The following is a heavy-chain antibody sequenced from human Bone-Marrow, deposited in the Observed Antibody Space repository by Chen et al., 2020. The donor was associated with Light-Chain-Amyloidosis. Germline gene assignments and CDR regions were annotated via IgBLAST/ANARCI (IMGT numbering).Heavy chain of an antibody. Sequence: EVQLEQSGPEVKKPGESLKISCKGSGYTFPNYWIGWVRQMPGKGLEWMGVIYPDDCDARYSPSVEGQVTISADKSITTAYLQWGSLKASDTAMYYCARRRDGYNFDYWGQGTLVTVSS. J-gene: IGHJ4*02. CDR1: GYTFPNYW. D-gene: IGHD5-12*01. CDR2: IYPDDCDA. CDR3: ARRRDGYNFDY. V-gene: IGHV5-51*01.